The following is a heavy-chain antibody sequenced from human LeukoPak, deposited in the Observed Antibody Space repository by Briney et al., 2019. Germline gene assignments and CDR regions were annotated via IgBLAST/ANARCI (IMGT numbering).Heavy chain of an antibody. D-gene: IGHD3-10*01. CDR3: ARDRYYGSGSYWRYFDY. CDR2: ISAYNGNT. J-gene: IGHJ4*02. Sequence: ASVKVSCKASGYTFTSHGISWVRQAPGQGLEWMGWISAYNGNTNYAQKFQGRVTMTTDTSTSIAYMEVRSLRSDDTAVYYCARDRYYGSGSYWRYFDYWGQGTLVTVSS. V-gene: IGHV1-18*04. CDR1: GYTFTSHG.